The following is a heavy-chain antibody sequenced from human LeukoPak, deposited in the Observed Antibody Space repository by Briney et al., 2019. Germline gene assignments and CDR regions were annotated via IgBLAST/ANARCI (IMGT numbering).Heavy chain of an antibody. Sequence: GGSLRLSCAASGFTFSSYEMNWVRQAPGKGLEWVSYISSNGSTIYYADSVKGRFTISRDNAKNSLYLQMNSLRAEDTAVYYCARGDSGYSYGPGVLDYWGQGTLVTVSS. CDR1: GFTFSSYE. V-gene: IGHV3-48*03. CDR3: ARGDSGYSYGPGVLDY. D-gene: IGHD5-18*01. J-gene: IGHJ4*02. CDR2: ISSNGSTI.